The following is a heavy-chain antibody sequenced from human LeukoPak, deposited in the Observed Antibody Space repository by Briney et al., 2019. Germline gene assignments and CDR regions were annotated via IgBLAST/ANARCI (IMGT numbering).Heavy chain of an antibody. CDR2: ISWNSGSI. J-gene: IGHJ4*02. D-gene: IGHD3-22*01. Sequence: GGSLRFSCAASGFTFDDYAMHWVRQAPGKGLEWVSGISWNSGSIGYADSVKGRFTISRDNAKNSLYLQMNSLRAEDTALYYCAKDSSYYYDSSGYYVFDYWGQGTLVTVSS. CDR3: AKDSSYYYDSSGYYVFDY. CDR1: GFTFDDYA. V-gene: IGHV3-9*01.